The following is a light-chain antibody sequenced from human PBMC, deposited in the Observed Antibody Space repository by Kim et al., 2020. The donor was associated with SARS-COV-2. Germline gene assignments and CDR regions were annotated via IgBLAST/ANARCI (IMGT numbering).Light chain of an antibody. J-gene: IGLJ3*02. Sequence: GQKVTISCSGSSSNIGNNYVSWYQQLPGTAPKLLICDDNTRPSGIPDRFSGSKSGTSATLGITGLQTGDEADYFCATWDSSLSAGVFGGGTQLTVL. CDR2: DDN. V-gene: IGLV1-51*01. CDR3: ATWDSSLSAGV. CDR1: SSNIGNNY.